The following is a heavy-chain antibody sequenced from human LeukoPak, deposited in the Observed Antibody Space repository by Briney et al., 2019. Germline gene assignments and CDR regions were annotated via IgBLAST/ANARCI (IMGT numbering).Heavy chain of an antibody. V-gene: IGHV3-9*02. CDR1: GFTSDDYA. J-gene: IGHJ4*02. Sequence: GGSLRLSCAASGFTSDDYAMHWVRHVPGKGLEWVSGISWNSGTIGHADSVKGRFTISRDNAKNSLYLQMNSLRADDTALYYCARGLEKGYSYGIDYWGQGTLVTVSS. D-gene: IGHD5-18*01. CDR2: ISWNSGTI. CDR3: ARGLEKGYSYGIDY.